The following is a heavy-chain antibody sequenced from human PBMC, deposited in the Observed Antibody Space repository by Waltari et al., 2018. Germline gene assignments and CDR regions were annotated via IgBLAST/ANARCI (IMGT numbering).Heavy chain of an antibody. CDR2: IIPILGIA. D-gene: IGHD3-10*01. Sequence: QVQLVQSGAEVKKPGSSVKVSCKASGGTFSSYAISWVRQAPGQGLEWMGGIIPILGIANYEQKCQGRVTSTADESTSTAYMELSSLRSEDTAVYYCARVMGSGSYYNAAELHAAFDIWGQGTMVTVSS. CDR1: GGTFSSYA. CDR3: ARVMGSGSYYNAAELHAAFDI. J-gene: IGHJ3*02. V-gene: IGHV1-69*04.